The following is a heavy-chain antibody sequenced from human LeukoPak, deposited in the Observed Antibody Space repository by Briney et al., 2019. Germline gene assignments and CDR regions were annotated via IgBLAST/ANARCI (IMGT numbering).Heavy chain of an antibody. J-gene: IGHJ6*03. CDR1: GYTFTGYY. CDR2: INPNSGGT. V-gene: IGHV1-2*02. D-gene: IGHD5-24*01. Sequence: GASVKVSCKASGYTFTGYYMHWVRQAPGQGLEWMGWINPNSGGTNYAQKFQGRVTMTRDTSISTAYMELSRLRSDDTAVYYCARGVGWLYYYYYYMDVWGKGTTVTVSS. CDR3: ARGVGWLYYYYYYMDV.